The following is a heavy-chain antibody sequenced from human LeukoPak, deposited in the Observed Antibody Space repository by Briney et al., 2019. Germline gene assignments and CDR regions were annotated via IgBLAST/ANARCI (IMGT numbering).Heavy chain of an antibody. D-gene: IGHD4-11*01. J-gene: IGHJ6*03. CDR2: ISSSSSYI. Sequence: GGSLRLSCAASGFTFSSYSMNWVRQAPGKGLEWVSSISSSSSYIYYADSVNGRFTISRDNAKNSLYLQMNSLRAEDTAVYYCARDTTVTTRYYYYMDVWGKGTTVTVSS. V-gene: IGHV3-21*01. CDR3: ARDTTVTTRYYYYMDV. CDR1: GFTFSSYS.